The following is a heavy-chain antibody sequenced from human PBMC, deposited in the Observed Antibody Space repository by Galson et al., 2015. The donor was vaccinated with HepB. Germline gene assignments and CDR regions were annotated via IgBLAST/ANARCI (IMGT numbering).Heavy chain of an antibody. D-gene: IGHD3-3*01. V-gene: IGHV3-21*01. J-gene: IGHJ6*02. CDR1: GFTFSSYS. CDR2: ISSSSSYI. CDR3: AREHDFWSGYPNDYYYGMDV. Sequence: SLRLSCAASGFTFSSYSMNWVRQAPGKGLEWVSSISSSSSYIYYADSVKGRFTISRDNAKNSLYLQMNSLRAEDTAVYYCAREHDFWSGYPNDYYYGMDVWGQGTTVTVSS.